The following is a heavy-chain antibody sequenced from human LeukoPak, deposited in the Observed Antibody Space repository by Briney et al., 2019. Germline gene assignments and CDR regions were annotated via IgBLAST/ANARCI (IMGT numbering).Heavy chain of an antibody. V-gene: IGHV3-64*01. CDR1: GVTFSRYW. Sequence: GGSLRLSCAASGVTFSRYWMHWVRQAPGKGLEYVSVISSSGGNTYYANSVKGRFTISRDNSKNTPYLQMGSLRTEDMAVYYCARGVTTIYWGQGTLVTVSS. D-gene: IGHD4-17*01. J-gene: IGHJ4*02. CDR3: ARGVTTIY. CDR2: ISSSGGNT.